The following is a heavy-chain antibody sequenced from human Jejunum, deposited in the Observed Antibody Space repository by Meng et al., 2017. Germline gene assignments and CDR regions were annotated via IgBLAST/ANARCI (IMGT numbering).Heavy chain of an antibody. CDR3: ARDPGLDR. CDR1: GYTFTASS. Sequence: QVQLVQSGAEGKEPGASVKVSCKASGYTFTASSLNWVRQAPGQGLEWMGRISPHSGGTDYAQNFQGRVTLTRDTSISTAYMQMSGLTSDDTAVYYCARDPGLDRWGRGTLVTASS. CDR2: ISPHSGGT. V-gene: IGHV1-2*06. J-gene: IGHJ5*02.